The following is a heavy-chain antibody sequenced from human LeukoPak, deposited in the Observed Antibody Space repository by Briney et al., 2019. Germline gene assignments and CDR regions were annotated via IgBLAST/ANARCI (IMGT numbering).Heavy chain of an antibody. V-gene: IGHV4-59*08. Sequence: PSETLSLTCTVSGGSISNYYWSWIRQPPGKGQEWIGYIYYTGSTNYNPSLKSRVTISVDTSKNQFSLRLSSVTAADTAVYYCARLKTDYGGNDYYFDYWGQGTLVTVSS. CDR1: GGSISNYY. D-gene: IGHD4-23*01. J-gene: IGHJ4*02. CDR3: ARLKTDYGGNDYYFDY. CDR2: IYYTGST.